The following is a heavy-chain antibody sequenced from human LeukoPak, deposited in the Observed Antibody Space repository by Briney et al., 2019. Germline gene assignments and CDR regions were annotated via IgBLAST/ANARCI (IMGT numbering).Heavy chain of an antibody. CDR1: GFTFSTYW. D-gene: IGHD6-19*01. CDR3: TTATAVAFDY. CDR2: INPDGTST. Sequence: PGGSLRLSCAASGFTFSTYWMHWVRQAPGKGLVWVSRINPDGTSTSNADSVKGRFTISRDNAKNTVYLQVNSLRAEDTAVYYCTTATAVAFDYWGQGTLVTV. V-gene: IGHV3-74*01. J-gene: IGHJ4*02.